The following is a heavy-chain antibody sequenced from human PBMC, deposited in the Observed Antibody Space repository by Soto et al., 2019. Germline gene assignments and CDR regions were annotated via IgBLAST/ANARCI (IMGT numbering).Heavy chain of an antibody. Sequence: ASVKVSCKASGGSFSTYPLSWVRQAPGQGLEWLGDIIPLFGTTNYAQKFQGRVTITADDSTSTAYMELSSLTSADTAVYYRAMNVDSGYYVRWFDPWGQGTLVTVSS. CDR2: IIPLFGTT. CDR3: AMNVDSGYYVRWFDP. D-gene: IGHD3-10*02. J-gene: IGHJ5*02. CDR1: GGSFSTYP. V-gene: IGHV1-69*13.